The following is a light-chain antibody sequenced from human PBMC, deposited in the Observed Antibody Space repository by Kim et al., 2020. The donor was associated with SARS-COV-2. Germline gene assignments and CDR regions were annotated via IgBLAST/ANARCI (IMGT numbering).Light chain of an antibody. CDR3: QKYDRAPWT. Sequence: ASVGDRVTITCRANQGISSSLAWYQQNPGKVPRLLIYAASALQSGVPSRFSGSGSGTDFTLTISSLQPEDVATYYCQKYDRAPWTFGQGTKVDIK. CDR2: AAS. J-gene: IGKJ1*01. CDR1: QGISSS. V-gene: IGKV1-27*01.